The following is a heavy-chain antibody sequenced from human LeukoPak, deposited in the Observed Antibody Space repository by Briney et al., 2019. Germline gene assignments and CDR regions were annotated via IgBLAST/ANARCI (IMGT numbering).Heavy chain of an antibody. V-gene: IGHV1-18*01. Sequence: ASVKVSCKASGYTFTSYGISWVQQAPGQGLEWMGWISAYNGNTNYAQKLQGRVTMTTDTSTSTAFMELRSLRSDDTAVYYCARAGPGGYSSGVFDYWGQGTLVTVSS. CDR3: ARAGPGGYSSGVFDY. CDR1: GYTFTSYG. CDR2: ISAYNGNT. J-gene: IGHJ4*02. D-gene: IGHD6-19*01.